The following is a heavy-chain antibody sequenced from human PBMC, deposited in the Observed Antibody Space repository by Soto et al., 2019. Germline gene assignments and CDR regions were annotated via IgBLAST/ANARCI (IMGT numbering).Heavy chain of an antibody. V-gene: IGHV2-5*02. Sequence: SGPTLVNPPQTLTLTCTFSGFSLITSGVGVGWIRQPPGKALEWLAFIYWDNDKRYSPSLRSRLTIAKDTSKNQVVLTMTEVDPVDTATYFCAHRRSGVSQWNYGDFDYWGQGTQVTVSS. CDR3: AHRRSGVSQWNYGDFDY. D-gene: IGHD1-7*01. J-gene: IGHJ4*02. CDR1: GFSLITSGVG. CDR2: IYWDNDK.